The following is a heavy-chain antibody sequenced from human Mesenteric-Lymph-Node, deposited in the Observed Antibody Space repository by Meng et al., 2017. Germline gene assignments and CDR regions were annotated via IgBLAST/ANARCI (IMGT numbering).Heavy chain of an antibody. Sequence: QVQLVQSGAELKKPGASVKVSCKASGYTFTSYGTHWVRQAPGQGLEWMGWINVGNDKRKYSQKFQGRVTITRDTSASTAYTEVSSLRSEDTAVYYCARDRPYFDSNWFDPWGQGTLVTVSS. V-gene: IGHV1-3*01. D-gene: IGHD3-9*01. J-gene: IGHJ5*02. CDR3: ARDRPYFDSNWFDP. CDR1: GYTFTSYG. CDR2: INVGNDKR.